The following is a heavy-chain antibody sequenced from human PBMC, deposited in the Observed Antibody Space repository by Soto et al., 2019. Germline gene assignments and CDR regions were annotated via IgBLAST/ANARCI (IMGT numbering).Heavy chain of an antibody. CDR2: ISRSSSYI. V-gene: IGHV3-21*01. Sequence: EVQLVESGGGLVKPGGPLRLSCAASGFTFSSYSMNWVPQPPGKGLEGVSSISRSSSYIYYADSVRGRFTISRDNAKNSLYLQMNSLRAEDTAVYYCARVAYYGSGSYSRYYDMDVWGKGTTVTVSS. CDR1: GFTFSSYS. J-gene: IGHJ6*03. CDR3: ARVAYYGSGSYSRYYDMDV. D-gene: IGHD3-10*01.